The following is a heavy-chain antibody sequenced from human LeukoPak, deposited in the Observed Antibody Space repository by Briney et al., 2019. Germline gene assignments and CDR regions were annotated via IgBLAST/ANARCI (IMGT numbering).Heavy chain of an antibody. Sequence: ASVKVSCKASGYTLKSYDINWVRQATGQGLEWMGWMNPNSGNTGYAQKFQGRVAMTRNTSISTAYMELSSLRAEDTAVYYCAELGITMIGGVWGKGTTVTISS. J-gene: IGHJ6*04. D-gene: IGHD3-10*02. CDR3: AELGITMIGGV. CDR2: MNPNSGNT. CDR1: GYTLKSYD. V-gene: IGHV1-8*01.